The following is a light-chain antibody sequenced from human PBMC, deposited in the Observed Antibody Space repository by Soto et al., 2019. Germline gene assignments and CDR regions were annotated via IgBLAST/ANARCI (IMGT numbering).Light chain of an antibody. CDR2: AAS. CDR3: QQRNNWPPGIP. Sequence: EIVLTHYPDTLSFSPGERATLSCRASQNISVYLAWYRQKPGQAPRLLIYAASNRATGIPARFSGSGSGTDFTLTISSLEPEDFAVYYCQQRNNWPPGIPFGQGRRPEIK. J-gene: IGKJ5*01. CDR1: QNISVY. V-gene: IGKV3-11*01.